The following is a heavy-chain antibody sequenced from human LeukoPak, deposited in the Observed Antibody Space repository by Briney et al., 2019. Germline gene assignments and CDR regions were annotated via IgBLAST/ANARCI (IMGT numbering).Heavy chain of an antibody. CDR3: ARVRDTAMPSDY. D-gene: IGHD5-18*01. CDR2: IIPIFGIA. CDR1: GGTFSSYA. V-gene: IGHV1-69*04. J-gene: IGHJ4*02. Sequence: ASVKVSCKASGGTFSSYAISWVRQAPGQGLEWMGRIIPIFGIANYAQKFQGRVTITADKSTSTAYMELRSLRSDDTAVYYCARVRDTAMPSDYRGQGTLVTVSS.